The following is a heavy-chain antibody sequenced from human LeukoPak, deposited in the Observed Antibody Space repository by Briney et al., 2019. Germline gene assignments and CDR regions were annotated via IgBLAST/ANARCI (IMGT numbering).Heavy chain of an antibody. D-gene: IGHD2-15*01. J-gene: IGHJ5*02. CDR3: AREALSHIVGLTAPSDP. Sequence: ASVKVSCKASGGTFSSYAISWVRQAPGQGLEWMGGIIPIFGTANYAQKFQGRVTITADESTSTAYMELSSLRSEDTAVCCCAREALSHIVGLTAPSDPWGQGTLVTVSS. CDR2: IIPIFGTA. CDR1: GGTFSSYA. V-gene: IGHV1-69*13.